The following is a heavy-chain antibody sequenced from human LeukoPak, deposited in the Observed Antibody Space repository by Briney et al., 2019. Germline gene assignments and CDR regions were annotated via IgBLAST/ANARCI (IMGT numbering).Heavy chain of an antibody. V-gene: IGHV3-33*01. J-gene: IGHJ4*02. Sequence: GGSLRLYCAASGFTFSSYGMHWVRQAPGKGLEWVAVIWYDGSNKYYADSVKGRFTISRDNSKNTLYLQMNSLRAEDTAVYYCARPMVRGERMPFDYGGQVTLVTVSS. CDR1: GFTFSSYG. CDR3: ARPMVRGERMPFDY. D-gene: IGHD3-10*01. CDR2: IWYDGSNK.